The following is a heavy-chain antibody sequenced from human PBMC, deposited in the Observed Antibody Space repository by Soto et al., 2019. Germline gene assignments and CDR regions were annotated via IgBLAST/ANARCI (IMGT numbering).Heavy chain of an antibody. CDR1: GCTFSSYA. D-gene: IGHD6-6*01. CDR2: IIPIFGTA. V-gene: IGHV1-69*01. CDR3: ARSGSSIAARHYWFDP. Sequence: QVQLVQSGAEVKKPGSSVKVSCKASGCTFSSYAISWVRQAPGQGLEWMGGIIPIFGTANYAQKFQGRVTITADESTSTAYMELSSLRSEDTAVYYCARSGSSIAARHYWFDPWGQGTLVTVSS. J-gene: IGHJ5*02.